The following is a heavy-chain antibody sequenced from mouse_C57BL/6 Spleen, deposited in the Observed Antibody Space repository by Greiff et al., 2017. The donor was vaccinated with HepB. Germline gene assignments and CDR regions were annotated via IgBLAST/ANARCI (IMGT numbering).Heavy chain of an antibody. Sequence: VHLVESGPGLVAPSQCLYITCTVSGFSLTSYGVDWVRQPPGKGLEWLGVIWGGGSTNYNSALMSRLSISKDNSKSQVFLKMNSLQTDDTAMYYCAKRGGLRQGDGYFGVWGTGTTVTVAS. J-gene: IGHJ1*03. V-gene: IGHV2-9*01. CDR2: IWGGGST. CDR3: AKRGGLRQGDGYFGV. D-gene: IGHD2-4*01. CDR1: GFSLTSYG.